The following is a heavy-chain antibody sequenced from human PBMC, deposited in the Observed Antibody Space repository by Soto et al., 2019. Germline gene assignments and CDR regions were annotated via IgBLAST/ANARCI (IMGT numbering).Heavy chain of an antibody. Sequence: GGSXRLSCAASVFTFSSYSISWVRQAPGKGLQWVSTISESAGRTYYADSVKGRFTISRDSSKSTLYLQMNSLRAEDTAVYFCAKWGNDWDYYYGMNVWGQGTTVNVYS. D-gene: IGHD1-1*01. J-gene: IGHJ6*01. CDR2: ISESAGRT. V-gene: IGHV3-23*01. CDR3: AKWGNDWDYYYGMNV. CDR1: VFTFSSYS.